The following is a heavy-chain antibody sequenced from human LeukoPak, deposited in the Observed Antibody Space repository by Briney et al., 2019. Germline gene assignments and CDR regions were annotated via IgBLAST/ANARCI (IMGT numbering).Heavy chain of an antibody. J-gene: IGHJ4*02. D-gene: IGHD4-23*01. CDR1: GYSISSGYY. CDR3: ARALGTTVVTPAGNDY. V-gene: IGHV4-38-2*02. Sequence: SETLSLTCTVSGYSISSGYYWGWIRQPPGKGLEWIGSIHHSGSTYYNPSLKSRVTISVDTSKNQFSLKLSSVTAADTAVYYCARALGTTVVTPAGNDYWGQGTLVTVSS. CDR2: IHHSGST.